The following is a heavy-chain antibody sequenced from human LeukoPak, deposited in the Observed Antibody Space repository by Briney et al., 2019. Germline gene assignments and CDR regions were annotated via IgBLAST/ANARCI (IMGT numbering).Heavy chain of an antibody. CDR1: GFTVSSNY. D-gene: IGHD5-24*01. CDR2: IYSGGST. Sequence: GGSLRLSCAASGFTVSSNYISWVRQAPGKGLEWVSVIYSGGSTYYADSVKGRFTISRDNSKNTVYLQINSLRAEDTAVYYCARKRWLQGAFDYWGQGTLVTVSS. V-gene: IGHV3-66*01. J-gene: IGHJ4*02. CDR3: ARKRWLQGAFDY.